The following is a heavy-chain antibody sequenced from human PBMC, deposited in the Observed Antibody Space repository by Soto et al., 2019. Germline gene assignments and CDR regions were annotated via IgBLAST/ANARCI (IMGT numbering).Heavy chain of an antibody. CDR2: ISSSSTTK. V-gene: IGHV3-48*01. CDR1: GFTFSSYS. D-gene: IGHD2-15*01. J-gene: IGHJ5*02. Sequence: EVQLVESGGGLVQPGGSLRLSCAASGFTFSSYSMNWVRQAPGKGLEWVSYISSSSTTKYYADSVKGRFTISRDNAKNSLYRQINSLRAADTAVYYCARDGCSGSNCLNWFDPWGQGTLVTVSS. CDR3: ARDGCSGSNCLNWFDP.